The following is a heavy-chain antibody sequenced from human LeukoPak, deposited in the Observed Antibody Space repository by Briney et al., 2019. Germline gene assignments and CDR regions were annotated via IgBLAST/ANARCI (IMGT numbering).Heavy chain of an antibody. Sequence: PSETLSLTCTVSGGSISSYYWSWIRQPPGTGLEWIGYIYYSGSTNYNPSLKSRVTISVGTSKNQFSLKLSSVTAADTAVYYCARRYDSGLAFDIWGQGTMVTVSS. CDR1: GGSISSYY. CDR2: IYYSGST. J-gene: IGHJ3*02. D-gene: IGHD3-22*01. CDR3: ARRYDSGLAFDI. V-gene: IGHV4-59*08.